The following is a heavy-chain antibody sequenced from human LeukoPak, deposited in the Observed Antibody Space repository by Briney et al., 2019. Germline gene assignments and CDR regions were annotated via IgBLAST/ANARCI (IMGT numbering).Heavy chain of an antibody. V-gene: IGHV3-21*01. Sequence: PGGSLRLSCAASGFTFSSYSMNWVRQAPGKGLEWVSSISSSSSYIYYADSVKGRFTISRDNAKNSLYLQMNSLRAEDTAVYYCARGLTEGAGTTGDDYWGQGTLVTVSS. D-gene: IGHD1-1*01. J-gene: IGHJ4*02. CDR1: GFTFSSYS. CDR2: ISSSSSYI. CDR3: ARGLTEGAGTTGDDY.